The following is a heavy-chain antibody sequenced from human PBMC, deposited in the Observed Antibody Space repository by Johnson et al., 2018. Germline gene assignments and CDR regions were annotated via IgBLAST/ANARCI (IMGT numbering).Heavy chain of an antibody. CDR2: VYYSGRT. D-gene: IGHD3-22*01. J-gene: IGHJ4*02. CDR3: ARLLYGSGGYYYFDY. CDR1: GGSISSSSYY. V-gene: IGHV4-39*01. Sequence: QVQLQESGPGLVKPSETLSLTCTVSGGSISSSSYYWGWIRQPPGKGLEWIGSVYYSGRTYDNPSLKSRVTVSVDRSKNQFSLRLTSVTAADTALYYCARLLYGSGGYYYFDYWGQGTLVTVSS.